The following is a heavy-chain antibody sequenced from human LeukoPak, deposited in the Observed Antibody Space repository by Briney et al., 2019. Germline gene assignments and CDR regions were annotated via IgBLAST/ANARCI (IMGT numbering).Heavy chain of an antibody. V-gene: IGHV4-39*07. D-gene: IGHD2-15*01. Sequence: SETLSLTCTVSGGSISSSRYYWGWIRQPPGKGLEWIGSIYYSGSTYYNPSLKGRVTISVDTSKNQFSLKLSSVTAADTAVYYCTREYIVVVVAASFDYWGQGTLVTVSS. CDR2: IYYSGST. J-gene: IGHJ4*02. CDR1: GGSISSSRYY. CDR3: TREYIVVVVAASFDY.